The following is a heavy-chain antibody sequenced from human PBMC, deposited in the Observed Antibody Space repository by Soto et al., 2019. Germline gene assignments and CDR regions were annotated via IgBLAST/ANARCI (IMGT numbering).Heavy chain of an antibody. CDR2: IYPGDSDT. CDR3: ARVGDCSSTSCYTRHGMDV. D-gene: IGHD2-2*02. CDR1: GYSFTSYW. V-gene: IGHV5-51*01. Sequence: GESLKISCKGSGYSFTSYWIGWVRQMPGKGLEWMGIIYPGDSDTRYSPSFQGQVTISADKSISTAYLQWSSLKASDTAMYYCARVGDCSSTSCYTRHGMDVWGQGTTVTVSS. J-gene: IGHJ6*02.